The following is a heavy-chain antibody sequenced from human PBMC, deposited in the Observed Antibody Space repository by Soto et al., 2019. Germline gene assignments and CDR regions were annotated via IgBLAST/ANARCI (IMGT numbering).Heavy chain of an antibody. D-gene: IGHD3-3*01. Sequence: XSVKVSCKASGYTFTSYGISWVRQAPGQGLEWMGWISAYNGNTNYAQKLQGRVTMTTDTSTSTAYMELRSLRSDDTAVYYCTRGLYDFWSGYHHAPFDYWGQGNLVTVSS. V-gene: IGHV1-18*01. CDR2: ISAYNGNT. J-gene: IGHJ4*02. CDR1: GYTFTSYG. CDR3: TRGLYDFWSGYHHAPFDY.